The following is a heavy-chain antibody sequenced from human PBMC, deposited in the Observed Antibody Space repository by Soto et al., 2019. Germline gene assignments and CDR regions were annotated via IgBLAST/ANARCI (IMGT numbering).Heavy chain of an antibody. CDR2: IDWDDDK. J-gene: IGHJ4*02. CDR3: ARGIAARPQAKLLLRGPYFDY. V-gene: IGHV2-70*01. CDR1: GFSLSTSGMC. Sequence: SGPTLVNPTQTLTLTCTFSGFSLSTSGMCVSWIRRPPGKALEWLALIDWDDDKYYSTSLKTRLTISKDTSKNQVVLTMTNMDPVDTATYYCARGIAARPQAKLLLRGPYFDYWGQGTLVTVSS. D-gene: IGHD6-6*01.